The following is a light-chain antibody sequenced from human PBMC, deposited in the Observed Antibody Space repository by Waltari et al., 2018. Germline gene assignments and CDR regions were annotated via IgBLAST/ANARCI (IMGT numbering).Light chain of an antibody. CDR3: QQYNNWPPIT. CDR2: GAS. J-gene: IGKJ5*01. Sequence: ETVMTQSPAYLSVSPGEGAILSCRASQNVSSKLAWYQQKPGQAPRLLIFGASTRATGTPARFSGSGSVTEFTLTISSLQSEDFAVYYCQQYNNWPPITFGQGTRLEIK. V-gene: IGKV3-15*01. CDR1: QNVSSK.